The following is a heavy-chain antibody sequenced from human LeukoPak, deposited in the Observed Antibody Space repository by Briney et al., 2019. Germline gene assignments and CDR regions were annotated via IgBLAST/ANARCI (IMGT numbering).Heavy chain of an antibody. D-gene: IGHD3-10*01. CDR1: GFSVSSSY. Sequence: GGSLRLSCAASGFSVSSSYMSWVRQAPGKGLEWVSIFYSDGSTYYADSVKGRFTISRDISKNTVCLQMNSLRVDDTALHYCASALLYYGSGTRQFYFDSWGHGTLVTVSS. CDR3: ASALLYYGSGTRQFYFDS. J-gene: IGHJ4*01. CDR2: FYSDGST. V-gene: IGHV3-53*01.